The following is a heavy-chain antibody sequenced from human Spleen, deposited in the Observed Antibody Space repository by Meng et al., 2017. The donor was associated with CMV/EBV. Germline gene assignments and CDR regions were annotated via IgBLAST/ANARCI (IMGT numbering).Heavy chain of an antibody. CDR3: ARDPFPRGYDYYFDY. V-gene: IGHV1-8*03. CDR2: MNPNIGNT. Sequence: ASVKVSCKASTYTFTGYDINWVRQATGQGLEWMGWMNPNIGNTVYAQKFQGRVTITRNTSINTAYMELSGLRSEDTAVYYCARDPFPRGYDYYFDYWGQGTLVTVSS. D-gene: IGHD5-12*01. CDR1: TYTFTGYD. J-gene: IGHJ4*02.